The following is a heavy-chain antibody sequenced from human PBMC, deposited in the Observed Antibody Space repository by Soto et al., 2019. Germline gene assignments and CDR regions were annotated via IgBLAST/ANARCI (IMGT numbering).Heavy chain of an antibody. CDR1: RSIFTGYG. D-gene: IGHD1-1*01. J-gene: IGHJ4*02. CDR3: ARDGIGGTPFWGYLVY. Sequence: QVHLVASGGCVAQPGGSLRLSCAASRSIFTGYGMHWVRQAPGKGLEWVAVIWFEGSNKYYADSVKGRFTISRDYSKNMMYLHMNSLRVEDTAVYYCARDGIGGTPFWGYLVYWCQGTLVTVS. V-gene: IGHV3-33*01. CDR2: IWFEGSNK.